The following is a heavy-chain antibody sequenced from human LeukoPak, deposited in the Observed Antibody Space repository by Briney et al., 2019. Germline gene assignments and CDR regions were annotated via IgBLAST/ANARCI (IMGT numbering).Heavy chain of an antibody. V-gene: IGHV3-23*01. D-gene: IGHD3-22*01. Sequence: GGSLRLSCAASGFTFSSYAMSWVRQAPGKGLEWVSAISGSGGSTYYADSVKGRFTISRDNSRNTLYLQMNSLRAEDTAVYYCAKDRYYYDSSDDYWGQGTLVTVSS. CDR3: AKDRYYYDSSDDY. CDR1: GFTFSSYA. J-gene: IGHJ4*02. CDR2: ISGSGGST.